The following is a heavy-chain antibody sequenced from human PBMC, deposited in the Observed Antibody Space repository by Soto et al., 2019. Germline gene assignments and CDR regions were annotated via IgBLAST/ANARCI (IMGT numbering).Heavy chain of an antibody. J-gene: IGHJ6*02. CDR3: ASLWSGYKGGLKDV. Sequence: EVQLVESGGGLVKPGGSLRLSCAASGFTFSTYSMNWVRQAPGKGLEWVSSISSSSTYIYYADSVKGRFTISRDNAKNSLYLQMNSLRAEDTAVYYCASLWSGYKGGLKDVWGQGTTVTVSS. D-gene: IGHD3-3*01. CDR2: ISSSSTYI. V-gene: IGHV3-21*01. CDR1: GFTFSTYS.